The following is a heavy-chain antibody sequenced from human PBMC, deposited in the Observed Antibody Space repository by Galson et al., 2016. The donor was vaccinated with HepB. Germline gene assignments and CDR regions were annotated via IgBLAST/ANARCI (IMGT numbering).Heavy chain of an antibody. J-gene: IGHJ4*02. CDR3: SREMTGSYFD. D-gene: IGHD3-10*01. CDR1: GFTFNAHW. Sequence: SLRLSCAASGFTFNAHWMNWVRKAPGKGLEWVANIRGDGIVSYYAGSVRGRFTISRDNAKNSLYPQMNGLRVDETAVYYYSREMTGSYFDWGQGTLVTVSS. V-gene: IGHV3-7*01. CDR2: IRGDGIVS.